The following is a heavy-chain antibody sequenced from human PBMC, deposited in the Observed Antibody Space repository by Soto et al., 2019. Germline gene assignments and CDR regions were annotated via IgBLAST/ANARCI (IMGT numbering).Heavy chain of an antibody. CDR2: IWYDGTQK. CDR1: GFTFNTYS. Sequence: QVQLEESGGGVVQPGRSLRLSCEASGFTFNTYSMHWVRQPPGKGLEWLAAIWYDGTQKYYADSVKGRFIISRDKSKKTLYLEMNSLRADDTAVYYCARAGGTTVTGLWHFDSWGQGTLVTVSS. CDR3: ARAGGTTVTGLWHFDS. J-gene: IGHJ4*02. V-gene: IGHV3-33*01. D-gene: IGHD4-17*01.